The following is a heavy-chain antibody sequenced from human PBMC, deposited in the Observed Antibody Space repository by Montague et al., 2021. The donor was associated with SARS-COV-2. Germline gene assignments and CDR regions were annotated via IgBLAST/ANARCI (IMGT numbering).Heavy chain of an antibody. CDR2: IYYSGTA. CDR3: AGASFYYGSGSHYNNWFDS. V-gene: IGHV4-59*12. D-gene: IGHD3-10*01. J-gene: IGHJ5*01. Sequence: SETLSLTCSVSGGYINEYYWSWIRLPPGKGLEWIGSIYYSGTAYYNASLKSRVTMSLDVSKNQLSLRLKSTTAADTAVYFCAGASFYYGSGSHYNNWFDSWGQGTVVTVSS. CDR1: GGYINEYY.